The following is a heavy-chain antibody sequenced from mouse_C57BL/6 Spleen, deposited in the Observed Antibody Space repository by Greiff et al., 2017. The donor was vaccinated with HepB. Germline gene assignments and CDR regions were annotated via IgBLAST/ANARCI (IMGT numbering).Heavy chain of an antibody. J-gene: IGHJ3*01. V-gene: IGHV5-9-1*02. CDR3: TRGDYYDYDVWFAY. CDR2: ISSGGDYI. CDR1: GFTFSSYA. Sequence: EVKLMESGEGLVKPGGSLKLSCAASGFTFSSYAMSWVRQTPEKRLEWVAYISSGGDYIYYADTVKGRFTISRDTARNTLYLQMSSLKSEDTAMYYCTRGDYYDYDVWFAYWGQGTLVTVSA. D-gene: IGHD2-4*01.